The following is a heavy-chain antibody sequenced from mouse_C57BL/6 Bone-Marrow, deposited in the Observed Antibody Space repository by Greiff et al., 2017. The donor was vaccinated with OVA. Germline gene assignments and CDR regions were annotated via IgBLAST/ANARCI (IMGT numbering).Heavy chain of an antibody. CDR1: GFTFSSYA. D-gene: IGHD3-1*01. Sequence: EVQGVESGEGLVKPGGSLKLSCAASGFTFSSYAMSWVRQTPEKRLEWVAYISSGGDYIYYADTVKGRFTISRDNARNTLYLQMSSLKSEDTAMYYCTRDRGSHYFDYWGQGTTLTVSS. V-gene: IGHV5-9-1*02. J-gene: IGHJ2*01. CDR2: ISSGGDYI. CDR3: TRDRGSHYFDY.